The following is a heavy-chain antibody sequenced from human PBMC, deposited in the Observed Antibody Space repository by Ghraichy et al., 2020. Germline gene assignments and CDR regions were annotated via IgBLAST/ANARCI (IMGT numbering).Heavy chain of an antibody. J-gene: IGHJ4*02. CDR2: IYWDDDK. V-gene: IGHV2-5*02. CDR3: AHSHRGPDCGGGSCYWFDY. Sequence: SGPTLVKPTQTLTLTCTFSGFSLSTSGVGVGWIRQPPGKALEWLALIYWDDDKRYSPSLRSRLTITKDTSKNQVVLTMTNMDPVDTATYYCAHSHRGPDCGGGSCYWFDYWGQGTLVTVSS. CDR1: GFSLSTSGVG. D-gene: IGHD2-15*01.